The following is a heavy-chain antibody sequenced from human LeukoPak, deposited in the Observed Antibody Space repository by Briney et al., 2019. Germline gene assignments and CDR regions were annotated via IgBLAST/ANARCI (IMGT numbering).Heavy chain of an antibody. CDR2: IGISSGNT. V-gene: IGHV3-48*01. CDR3: ARVPSSGYSYGYDC. J-gene: IGHJ4*02. D-gene: IGHD5-18*01. CDR1: GFTFSSYS. Sequence: GGSLRLSCAASGFTFSSYSMNWVRQAPGKGLEWISYIGISSGNTKYADSVKGRFTISGDKAKNSVYLQMNSLRVEDTAVYYCARVPSSGYSYGYDCWGQGTLVTVSS.